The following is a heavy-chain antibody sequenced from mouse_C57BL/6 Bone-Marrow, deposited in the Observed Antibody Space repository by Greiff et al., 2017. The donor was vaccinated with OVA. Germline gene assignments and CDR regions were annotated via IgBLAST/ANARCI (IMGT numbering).Heavy chain of an antibody. D-gene: IGHD1-1*01. CDR1: GYTFTEYT. CDR3: ARHEGGITTVGPAWFAY. J-gene: IGHJ3*01. CDR2: FYPGSGSI. Sequence: VQLQESGAELVKPGASVKLSCKASGYTFTEYTIHWVKQRSGQGLEWIGWFYPGSGSIKYNEKFKDKATLTADKSSSTVYMELSRLTSEDSAVYFCARHEGGITTVGPAWFAYWGQGTLVTVSA. V-gene: IGHV1-62-2*01.